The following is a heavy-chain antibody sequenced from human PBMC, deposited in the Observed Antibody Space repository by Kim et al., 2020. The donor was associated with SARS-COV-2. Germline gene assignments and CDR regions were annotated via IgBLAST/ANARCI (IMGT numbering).Heavy chain of an antibody. D-gene: IGHD3-10*01. CDR1: GGTFSSYA. V-gene: IGHV1-69*13. Sequence: SVKVSCKASGGTFSSYAISWVRQAPGQGLEWMGGIIPIFGTANYALKFQGRVTITADESTSTAYMELSSLRSEDTAVYYCARAGLLWFGESNRYYGMDVWGQGTTVTVSS. CDR3: ARAGLLWFGESNRYYGMDV. J-gene: IGHJ6*02. CDR2: IIPIFGTA.